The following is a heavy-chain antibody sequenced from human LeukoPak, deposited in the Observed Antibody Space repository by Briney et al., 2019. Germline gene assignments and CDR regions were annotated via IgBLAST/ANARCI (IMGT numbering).Heavy chain of an antibody. CDR3: ARVGDCSGGSCYYYYGMDV. CDR2: INPNSGGT. V-gene: IGHV1-2*02. CDR1: GYTFTGYY. D-gene: IGHD2-15*01. J-gene: IGHJ6*02. Sequence: ASVNVSCKASGYTFTGYYMHWVRQAPGQGLEWMGWINPNSGGTNYAQKFQGRVTMTRDTSISTAYMELSRLRSDDTAVYYCARVGDCSGGSCYYYYGMDVWGQGTTVTVSS.